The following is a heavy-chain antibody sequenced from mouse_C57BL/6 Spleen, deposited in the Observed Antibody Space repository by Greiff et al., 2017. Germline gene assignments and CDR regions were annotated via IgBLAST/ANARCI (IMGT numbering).Heavy chain of an antibody. D-gene: IGHD2-1*01. V-gene: IGHV1-80*01. J-gene: IGHJ2*01. Sequence: VKLVESGAELVKPGASVKISCKASGYAFSSYWMNWVKQRPGKGLEWIGQIYPGDGDTNYNGKFKGKATLTADKSSSPAFMQLSSLTAEASAVYFCARSGYYGNYVFFDYWGQGTTLTVSS. CDR1: GYAFSSYW. CDR2: IYPGDGDT. CDR3: ARSGYYGNYVFFDY.